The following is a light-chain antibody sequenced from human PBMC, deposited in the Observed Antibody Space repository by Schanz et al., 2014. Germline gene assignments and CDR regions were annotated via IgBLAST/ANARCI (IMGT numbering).Light chain of an antibody. CDR2: RNN. CDR1: SSNIGAGYD. Sequence: QSVLTQPPSVSGAPGQRVTISCTGSSSNIGAGYDVHWYQQLPGTAPKLLIYRNNQRPSGVPDRFSGSKSGTSASLAISGLQSEDEADYHCAAWDDSLQGWVFGGGTKLTVL. V-gene: IGLV1-44*01. CDR3: AAWDDSLQGWV. J-gene: IGLJ3*02.